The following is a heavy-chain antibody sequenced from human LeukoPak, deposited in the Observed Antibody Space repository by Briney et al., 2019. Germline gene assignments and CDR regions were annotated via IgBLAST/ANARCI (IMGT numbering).Heavy chain of an antibody. D-gene: IGHD6-6*01. CDR2: INPNNGNT. J-gene: IGHJ4*02. CDR1: GYTFTGYY. CDR3: ARDVDSSSYD. V-gene: IGHV1-2*02. Sequence: ASVKVSCKASGYTFTGYYIHWVRQAPGQGLGWMGWINPNNGNTNYAQKFQGRVTMTRDTSISTAYMELSRLKSDDTAVYYCARDVDSSSYDWGQGTLVTVSS.